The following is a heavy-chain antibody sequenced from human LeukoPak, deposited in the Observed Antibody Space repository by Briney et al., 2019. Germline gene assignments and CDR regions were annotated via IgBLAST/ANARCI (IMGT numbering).Heavy chain of an antibody. CDR1: GGSISSGSYY. CDR2: IYTSGST. CDR3: ARVRDGYNSRFTDRGSAGEYNWFDP. J-gene: IGHJ5*02. D-gene: IGHD5-24*01. Sequence: PSETLSLTCTVSGGSISSGSYYWSWIRQPAGKGLEWIGRIYTSGSTNYNPSLKSRVTISVDTSKNQFSLKLSSVTAADTAVYYCARVRDGYNSRFTDRGSAGEYNWFDPWGQGTLVTVSS. V-gene: IGHV4-61*02.